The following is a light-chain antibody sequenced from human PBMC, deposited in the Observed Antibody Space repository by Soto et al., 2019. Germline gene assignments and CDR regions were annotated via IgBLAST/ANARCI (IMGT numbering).Light chain of an antibody. CDR1: QSISNW. V-gene: IGKV1-5*01. Sequence: DIQMTQSPSTLSASVGDRVTITCRASQSISNWLAWYQQKPGKAPKLLIYGASSLESGVPSRFSRSGSGTEFTLTISTLQPDGFATYSCQQYNSYRTFGHGTKVEIK. CDR3: QQYNSYRT. J-gene: IGKJ1*01. CDR2: GAS.